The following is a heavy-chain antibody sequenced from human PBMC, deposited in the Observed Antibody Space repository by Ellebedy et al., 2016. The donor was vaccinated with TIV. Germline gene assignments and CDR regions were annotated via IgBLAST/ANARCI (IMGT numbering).Heavy chain of an antibody. V-gene: IGHV3-11*05. CDR3: STDCWSGSYCDFPFDN. CDR2: ISDSSSFK. D-gene: IGHD1-26*01. J-gene: IGHJ3*02. Sequence: GESLKIPXAASGFTFRNYYMSWFRQAPGTGLEWVSYISDSSSFKSYADSVKGRFSISRHNGKKSVYLQMNSLRAEDTALCYCSTDCWSGSYCDFPFDNWGRGTMVTVSS. CDR1: GFTFRNYY.